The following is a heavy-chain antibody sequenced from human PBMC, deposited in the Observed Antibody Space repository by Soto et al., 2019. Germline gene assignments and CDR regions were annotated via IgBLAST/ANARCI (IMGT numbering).Heavy chain of an antibody. J-gene: IGHJ6*02. D-gene: IGHD3-10*01. CDR1: GGFMSSYY. V-gene: IGHV4-59*01. Sequence: SETLCVTCSGSGGFMSSYYWSWIRQPPGKGLEWIGYIYYSGSTNYNPSLKSRVTISVDTSKNQFSLKLSSVTAADTAVYYCARLNNYYGSGSYSLNNYYYYGMDVWGQGTTVTVS. CDR2: IYYSGST. CDR3: ARLNNYYGSGSYSLNNYYYYGMDV.